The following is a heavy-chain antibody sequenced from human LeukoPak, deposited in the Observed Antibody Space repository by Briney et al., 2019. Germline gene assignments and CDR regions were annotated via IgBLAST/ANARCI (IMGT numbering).Heavy chain of an antibody. CDR2: ISAYNGNT. J-gene: IGHJ5*02. D-gene: IGHD1-26*01. CDR1: GYTFTSYG. CDR3: ARAVGAMGEGWFDP. V-gene: IGHV1-18*01. Sequence: ASVKVSCKASGYTFTSYGISWVRQAPGQGLEWMGWISAYNGNTNYAQKLQGRVTMTTDTSTSTAYMELRSLRSDDTAVYYCARAVGAMGEGWFDPWGQGTLVTVSS.